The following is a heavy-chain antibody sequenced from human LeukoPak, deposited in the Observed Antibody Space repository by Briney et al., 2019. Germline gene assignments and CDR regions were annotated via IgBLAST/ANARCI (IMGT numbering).Heavy chain of an antibody. J-gene: IGHJ4*02. CDR1: GFTFSNYW. D-gene: IGHD4-17*01. Sequence: GSLRLSCVASGFTFSNYWMHWVRQAPGKGPEWVSRIKTDGTITSSADSVEGRFTISRDNAKNTLYLQMNSLRAEDTAVYYCARDRTTVTVFDYWGQGILVTVSS. CDR3: ARDRTTVTVFDY. CDR2: IKTDGTIT. V-gene: IGHV3-74*01.